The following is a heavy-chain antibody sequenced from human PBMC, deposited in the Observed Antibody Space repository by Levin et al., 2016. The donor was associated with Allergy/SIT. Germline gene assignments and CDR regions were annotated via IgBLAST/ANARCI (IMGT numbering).Heavy chain of an antibody. D-gene: IGHD6-19*01. CDR3: ASTPHTTYSSGWYFDY. CDR1: GGSITSYY. Sequence: SETLSLTCTVSGGSITSYYWSWIRQSAGKGLEWIGRIYTSGSTNYNPSLNGNTNYNPSLKSRVTISVDTSKNQFSLKLSSVTAADTAVYYCASTPHTTYSSGWYFDYWGQGTLVTVSS. J-gene: IGHJ4*02. V-gene: IGHV4-4*07. CDR2: IYTSGSTNYNPSLNGNT.